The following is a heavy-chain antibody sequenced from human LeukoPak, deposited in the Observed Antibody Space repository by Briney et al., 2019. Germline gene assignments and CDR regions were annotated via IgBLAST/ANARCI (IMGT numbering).Heavy chain of an antibody. CDR1: GGSISTSSYY. Sequence: SETLSLTCTVSGGSISTSSYYWGWIRQPPGKGLEGIGSIYYSGSTYYNPSLKSRVTISVDTSKNQFSLKLRSVTAADTAVYYCARGQYSSGPWGYWGQGTLVTVSS. CDR2: IYYSGST. V-gene: IGHV4-39*07. D-gene: IGHD5-18*01. CDR3: ARGQYSSGPWGY. J-gene: IGHJ4*02.